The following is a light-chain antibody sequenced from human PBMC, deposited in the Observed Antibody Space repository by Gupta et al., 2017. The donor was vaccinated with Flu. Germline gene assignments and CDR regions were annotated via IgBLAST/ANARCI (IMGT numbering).Light chain of an antibody. CDR1: QSISSY. Sequence: DIQMTQSPSSLSASVGDRVTITCRASQSISSYLNWYQQKPGKAPKLLIYAASSWQSGVPSRFSGSGYGTDVTLTISSRQQEDFAAYYCQQNYSNPLCIFGQGTKLEIK. CDR2: AAS. CDR3: QQNYSNPLCI. J-gene: IGKJ2*04. V-gene: IGKV1-39*01.